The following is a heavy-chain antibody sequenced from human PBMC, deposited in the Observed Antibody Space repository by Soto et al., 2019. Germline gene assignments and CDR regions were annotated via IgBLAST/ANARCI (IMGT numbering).Heavy chain of an antibody. Sequence: ASVKVSCKASGGTFSSYTISWVRQAPGQGLEWMGRIIPILGIANYAQKFQGRVTITADKSTSTAYMELSSLRSEDTAVYYCARGRGVVPAANYFDLWGRGTLVTVSS. J-gene: IGHJ2*01. CDR1: GGTFSSYT. D-gene: IGHD2-2*01. CDR3: ARGRGVVPAANYFDL. V-gene: IGHV1-69*02. CDR2: IIPILGIA.